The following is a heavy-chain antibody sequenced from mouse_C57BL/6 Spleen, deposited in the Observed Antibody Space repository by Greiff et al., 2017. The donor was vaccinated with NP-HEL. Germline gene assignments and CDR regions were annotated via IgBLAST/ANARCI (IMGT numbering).Heavy chain of an antibody. Sequence: DVKLVESGGGLVKPGGSLKLSCAASGFTFSDYGMHWVRQAPEKGLEWVAYISSGSSTIYYADTVKGRFTISRDNAKNTLFLQMTSLRSEDTAMYYCAKSYGSILGYAMDYWGQGTSVTVSS. J-gene: IGHJ4*01. CDR3: AKSYGSILGYAMDY. V-gene: IGHV5-17*01. CDR1: GFTFSDYG. CDR2: ISSGSSTI. D-gene: IGHD1-1*01.